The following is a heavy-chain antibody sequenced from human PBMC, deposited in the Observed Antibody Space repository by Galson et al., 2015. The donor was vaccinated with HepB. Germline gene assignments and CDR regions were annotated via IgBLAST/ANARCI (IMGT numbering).Heavy chain of an antibody. CDR2: IKQDGSEK. D-gene: IGHD5-12*01. Sequence: SLRLSCAGSGFTFSSYWMSWVRQAPGKGLEWVANIKQDGSEKYYVDSVKGRFTLSRDNAKNSLYLQMNSLRAEDTAVYYCARAQWLRGNNRYFDSWGQGTLVTVSS. J-gene: IGHJ4*02. CDR1: GFTFSSYW. V-gene: IGHV3-7*03. CDR3: ARAQWLRGNNRYFDS.